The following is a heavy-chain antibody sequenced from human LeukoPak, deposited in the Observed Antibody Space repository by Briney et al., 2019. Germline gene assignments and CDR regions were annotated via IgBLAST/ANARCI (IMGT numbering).Heavy chain of an antibody. V-gene: IGHV4-34*01. J-gene: IGHJ4*02. CDR1: GGSFSGYY. D-gene: IGHD6-13*01. CDR2: INHSGST. CDR3: ARGYSSSWYNY. Sequence: PSDTLSLTCAVGGGSFSGYYWGGVRHPGAGALARGGEINHSGSTNYNPSLKSRVTISVDTSKNQFSLKLSSVSAADTAVYYCARGYSSSWYNYWGQGTLVTVSS.